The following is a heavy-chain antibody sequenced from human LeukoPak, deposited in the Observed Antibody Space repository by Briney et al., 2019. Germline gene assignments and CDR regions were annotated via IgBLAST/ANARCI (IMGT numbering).Heavy chain of an antibody. Sequence: GGSLRLSCAASGFTFSSYGMSWVRQAPGKGLEWVSSISGSGGTTSYADFVKGRFTISRDNSKNTLYLQMNSLRAEDTAVYYCAKTGGGAVAGGFDYWGQGTLVTVSS. CDR2: ISGSGGTT. D-gene: IGHD6-19*01. J-gene: IGHJ4*02. CDR1: GFTFSSYG. V-gene: IGHV3-23*01. CDR3: AKTGGGAVAGGFDY.